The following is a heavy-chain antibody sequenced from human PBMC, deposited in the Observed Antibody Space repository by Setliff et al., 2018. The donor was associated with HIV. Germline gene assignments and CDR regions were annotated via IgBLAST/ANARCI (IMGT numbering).Heavy chain of an antibody. D-gene: IGHD2-15*01. CDR2: IYYSGTT. J-gene: IGHJ3*02. CDR3: ARRQMVVAAVDAFDI. V-gene: IGHV4-39*01. Sequence: SETLSLTCTVSGGSVRRSTSYWGWIRQPPGKGLEWIGSIYYSGTTYPNPSLKSRVTISVDTSKNQFSLRLTSVTAADTAVYYCARRQMVVAAVDAFDIWGQGTMVTVSS. CDR1: GGSVRRSTSY.